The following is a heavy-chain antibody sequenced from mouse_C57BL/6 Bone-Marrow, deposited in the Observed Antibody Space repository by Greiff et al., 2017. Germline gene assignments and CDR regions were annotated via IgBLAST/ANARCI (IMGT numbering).Heavy chain of an antibody. V-gene: IGHV5-6*01. CDR1: GFTFSSYG. Sequence: EVQLVESGGDLVKPGGSLKLSCAASGFTFSSYGMSWVRQTPDKRLEWVATISSGGSYTYYPDSVKGRFTISRDNAKNTLYLQMSSLKSEDTAMYYCARGGSPVDYWGQGTTLTVSS. CDR2: ISSGGSYT. J-gene: IGHJ2*01. CDR3: ARGGSPVDY. D-gene: IGHD1-1*02.